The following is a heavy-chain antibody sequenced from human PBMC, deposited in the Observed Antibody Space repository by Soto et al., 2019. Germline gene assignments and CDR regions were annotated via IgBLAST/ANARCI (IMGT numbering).Heavy chain of an antibody. CDR3: EELSVNLHV. Sequence: QVQLVESGGGVVQPGRSLRLSCAASGFTFSSYGMHWVRQAPGKGLEWVAVIWYNGSNKHDADSVKGRFTISRDNSKNTLYLHMSSLSGEVSGVYYCEELSVNLHVWGQGTTVTVSS. D-gene: IGHD3-10*01. V-gene: IGHV3-33*01. CDR2: IWYNGSNK. J-gene: IGHJ6*02. CDR1: GFTFSSYG.